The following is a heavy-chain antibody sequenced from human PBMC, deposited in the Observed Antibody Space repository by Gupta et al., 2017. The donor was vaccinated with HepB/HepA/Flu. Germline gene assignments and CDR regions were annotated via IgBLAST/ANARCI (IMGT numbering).Heavy chain of an antibody. Sequence: QVQLQESGPGLVKPSETLSLTCTVSGGSISSYYWSWIRQPPGKGLEWIGYIYYSGSTNYNPSRKSRVTISVEKSKNKVARKLSSVTAADTAVYYCARVRLSGDSLDAFDIGGQGTMVTVSS. CDR2: IYYSGST. CDR3: ARVRLSGDSLDAFDI. V-gene: IGHV4-59*01. J-gene: IGHJ3*02. CDR1: GGSISSYY. D-gene: IGHD3-10*01.